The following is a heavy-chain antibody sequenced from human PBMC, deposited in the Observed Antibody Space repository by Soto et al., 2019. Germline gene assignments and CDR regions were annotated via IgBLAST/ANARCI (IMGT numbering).Heavy chain of an antibody. Sequence: QVQLQESGPGLVKPSETLSLTCTVSGGSISSYYWSWIRQPPGKGLEWIGYIYYSGSTNYNPSLQSGVTISVDTSTNQFSRTRSSVTAADTAVYYCARDSRTMRYYYYYYYMAVWGKGTTVTVSS. CDR1: GGSISSYY. J-gene: IGHJ6*03. CDR2: IYYSGST. D-gene: IGHD2-8*01. CDR3: ARDSRTMRYYYYYYYMAV. V-gene: IGHV4-59*01.